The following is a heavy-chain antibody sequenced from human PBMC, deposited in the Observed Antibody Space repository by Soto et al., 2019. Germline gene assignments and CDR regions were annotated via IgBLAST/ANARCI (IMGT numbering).Heavy chain of an antibody. J-gene: IGHJ4*02. CDR3: ARAGGSMVRGVIEP. V-gene: IGHV4-34*01. D-gene: IGHD3-10*01. CDR2: INHSGST. CDR1: CGSFSGYY. Sequence: PSETLSLTCAFYCGSFSGYYWSWIRQPPGKGLEWIGEINHSGSTNYNPSLKSRVTISVDTSKNQFSLKLSSVTAADTAVYYCARAGGSMVRGVIEPWGQGTLVTVSS.